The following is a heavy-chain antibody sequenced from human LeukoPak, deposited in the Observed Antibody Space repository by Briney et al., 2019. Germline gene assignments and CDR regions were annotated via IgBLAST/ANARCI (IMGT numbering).Heavy chain of an antibody. D-gene: IGHD5-12*01. Sequence: PSETLSLTCTVSGGSISSYYWSWIRQPPGKGLEWIGYIYYSGNTNYNPSLKSRVTISVDTSKNQFSLKLSSVTAADTAVYYCARHGAGYSGYENFDYWGRGTLVTVSS. V-gene: IGHV4-59*08. CDR2: IYYSGNT. CDR3: ARHGAGYSGYENFDY. J-gene: IGHJ4*02. CDR1: GGSISSYY.